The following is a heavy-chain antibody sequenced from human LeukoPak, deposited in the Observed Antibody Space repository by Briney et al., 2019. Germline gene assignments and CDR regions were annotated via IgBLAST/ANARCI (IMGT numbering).Heavy chain of an antibody. V-gene: IGHV3-74*01. D-gene: IGHD3-22*01. CDR2: INSDGSST. J-gene: IGHJ4*02. Sequence: GGSLRLSCAASGFTFSSYWMHWVRQAPGKGLVWVSRINSDGSSTSYADSVKGRFTISRDNAKNTLYLQMNSLRAGDTAVYYCARGRGSGYHFDYWGQGTLVTVSS. CDR1: GFTFSSYW. CDR3: ARGRGSGYHFDY.